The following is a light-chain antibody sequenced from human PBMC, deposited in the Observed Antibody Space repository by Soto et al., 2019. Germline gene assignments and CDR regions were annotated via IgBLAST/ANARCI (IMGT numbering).Light chain of an antibody. V-gene: IGLV2-14*01. J-gene: IGLJ3*02. Sequence: QSVLTQPASVSGSPGQSITISCTGTGSVSWYQQHPGKAPKLIMYDVNSRPSGVSYRFSGSKSGDTASLTISGVQADDEADYYCSSYTGNTYVLGGGTKLTVL. CDR1: GS. CDR3: SSYTGNTYV. CDR2: DVN.